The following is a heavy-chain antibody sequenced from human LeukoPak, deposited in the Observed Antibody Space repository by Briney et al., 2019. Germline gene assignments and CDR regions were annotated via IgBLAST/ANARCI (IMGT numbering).Heavy chain of an antibody. D-gene: IGHD3-10*01. CDR1: GFTFSNAW. CDR3: TTWVRDYYGSGSYLY. J-gene: IGHJ4*02. V-gene: IGHV3-15*01. Sequence: GGSLRLSCAASGFTFSNAWMSWVRQAPGKGLEWVGRIKSKTDGGTTDYAAPVKGRFTISRDDSKNTLYLQMNSLKTEDTAVYYCTTWVRDYYGSGSYLYWGQGALVTVSS. CDR2: IKSKTDGGTT.